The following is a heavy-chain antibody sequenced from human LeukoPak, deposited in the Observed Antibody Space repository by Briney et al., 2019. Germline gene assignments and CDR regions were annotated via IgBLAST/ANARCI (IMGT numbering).Heavy chain of an antibody. J-gene: IGHJ4*02. V-gene: IGHV4-31*03. CDR1: GGSISSGGYY. D-gene: IGHD3-10*01. Sequence: SQTLSLTCTVSGGSISSGGYYWSWIRQHPGKGLEWLGYIYYSGSTYYNPSLKSRVTISVDTSKIQFSLKLSSVTAADRAVYYCARTPYYYGSGSYNDYWGQGTLVTVSS. CDR2: IYYSGST. CDR3: ARTPYYYGSGSYNDY.